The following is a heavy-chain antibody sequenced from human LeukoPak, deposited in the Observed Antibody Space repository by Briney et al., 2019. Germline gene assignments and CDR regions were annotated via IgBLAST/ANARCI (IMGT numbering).Heavy chain of an antibody. J-gene: IGHJ2*01. CDR3: ARARRYCDGDCSYGVYWYFDL. D-gene: IGHD2-21*02. CDR2: IFTSGST. V-gene: IGHV4-4*07. CDR1: GGSISSYY. Sequence: PSETLSLTCTVSGGSISSYYWTWIRQPAGKGLEWIGRIFTSGSTSYNPSLTSRVTMSVDTSKNQFSLTLTSVTAEDTAVYYCARARRYCDGDCSYGVYWYFDLWGRGTLVTVSS.